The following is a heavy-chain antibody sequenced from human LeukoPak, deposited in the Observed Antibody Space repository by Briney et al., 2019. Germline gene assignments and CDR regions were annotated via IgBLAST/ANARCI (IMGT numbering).Heavy chain of an antibody. V-gene: IGHV4-59*12. Sequence: SETLSLTCTVSGGSISSYYWSWIRQPPGKGLEWIGYIYYSGSTNYNPSLKSRVTISVDTSKNQFSLKLNSVTAADTAVYYCARGPPPDFDYWGRGTLVTVSS. CDR3: ARGPPPDFDY. J-gene: IGHJ4*02. CDR1: GGSISSYY. CDR2: IYYSGST.